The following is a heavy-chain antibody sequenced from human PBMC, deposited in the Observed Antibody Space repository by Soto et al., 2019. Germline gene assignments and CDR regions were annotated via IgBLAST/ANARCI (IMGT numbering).Heavy chain of an antibody. J-gene: IGHJ5*02. V-gene: IGHV1-2*02. CDR1: GYSFTGYY. CDR2: IIPHSGET. CDR3: ARETDYFTDGGHDL. D-gene: IGHD5-12*01. Sequence: QVQLVQSGAEVKRPGASVKVSCKASGYSFTGYYMHWVRQAPGQGREWMGWIIPHSGETNYAQKFQAMVTLSRDTSSSAAYMQLSGLTSDDTAVCFCARETDYFTDGGHDLWGQGTRVTVSS.